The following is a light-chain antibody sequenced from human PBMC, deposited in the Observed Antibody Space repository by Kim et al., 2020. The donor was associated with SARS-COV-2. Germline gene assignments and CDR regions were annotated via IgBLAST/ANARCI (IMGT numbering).Light chain of an antibody. CDR3: QTWGTGIRV. CDR2: LNSDGSH. CDR1: GGHSSYA. Sequence: ASVKINCTLSGGHSSYAIARHQQQPEKGARYLMKLNSDGSHSKGDGIPDRFSGSSSGAERYLTISSLQSEDEADYYCQTWGTGIRVFGGGTRLTVL. J-gene: IGLJ2*01. V-gene: IGLV4-69*01.